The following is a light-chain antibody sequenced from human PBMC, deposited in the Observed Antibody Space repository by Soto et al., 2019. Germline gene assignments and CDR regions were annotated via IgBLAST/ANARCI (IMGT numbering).Light chain of an antibody. Sequence: DIVMTQSPDSLAVSLFERSTINCKSSQSVLYSSNNKNYLAWYQQKPGQPPKLLIYWASTRESGVPDRFSGSGSGTDFTLTSSSLQAEDVAVYYCQQYYSSITFGQGTRLEIK. CDR1: QSVLYSSNNKNY. J-gene: IGKJ5*01. CDR3: QQYYSSIT. V-gene: IGKV4-1*01. CDR2: WAS.